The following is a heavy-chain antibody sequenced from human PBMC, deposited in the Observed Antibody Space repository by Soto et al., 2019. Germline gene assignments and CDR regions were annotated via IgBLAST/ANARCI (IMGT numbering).Heavy chain of an antibody. CDR1: GGSISSGDYY. CDR3: ARLTTVVTFDY. V-gene: IGHV4-30-4*01. D-gene: IGHD4-17*01. Sequence: SETLSLTCTVSGGSISSGDYYWSWIRQPPGKGLEWIGYIYYSGSTYYNPSLKSRVTISVDTSKNQFSLKLSSVTAADTAVYYCARLTTVVTFDYWGQGTLVTVSS. J-gene: IGHJ4*02. CDR2: IYYSGST.